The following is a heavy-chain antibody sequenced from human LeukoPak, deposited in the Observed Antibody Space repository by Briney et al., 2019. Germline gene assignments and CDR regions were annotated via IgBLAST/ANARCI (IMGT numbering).Heavy chain of an antibody. J-gene: IGHJ5*02. D-gene: IGHD4-17*01. V-gene: IGHV1-2*02. CDR3: AVTTYRLGWFDP. Sequence: ASVKVSCKASGYTFTGYYMHWVRQAPGQGLEWMGWINPNSGGTNYAQKFQGRVTMTRDTSISTAYMELSRLRSDDTAVYYCAVTTYRLGWFDPWGQGTLVTVSS. CDR2: INPNSGGT. CDR1: GYTFTGYY.